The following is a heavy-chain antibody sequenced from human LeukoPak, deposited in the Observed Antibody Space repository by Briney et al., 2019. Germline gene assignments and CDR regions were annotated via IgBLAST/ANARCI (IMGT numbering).Heavy chain of an antibody. CDR3: ARDRVDTAMVLGFDP. D-gene: IGHD5-18*01. CDR2: IYTSGST. CDR1: GGSISSYY. J-gene: IGHJ5*02. V-gene: IGHV4-4*07. Sequence: SETLSLTCTVSGGSISSYYWSWIRQPAGKGLEWIGRIYTSGSTNYNPSLKSRVTMSVDTSKNQFSLKLSSVTAADTAVYYCARDRVDTAMVLGFDPWGQGTQVTVSA.